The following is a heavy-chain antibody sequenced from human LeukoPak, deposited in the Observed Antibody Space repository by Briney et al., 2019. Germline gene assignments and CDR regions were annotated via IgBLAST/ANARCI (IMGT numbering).Heavy chain of an antibody. Sequence: PGGSLRLSCAASGFTFSSYAMSWDRQAPGKGLEWVSAISGSGGSTYYADSVKGRFTISRDNSKNTLYLQMNSLRAEDTAVYYCASARLSGSYQPNFDYWGQGTLVTVSS. CDR2: ISGSGGST. J-gene: IGHJ4*02. CDR3: ASARLSGSYQPNFDY. CDR1: GFTFSSYA. V-gene: IGHV3-23*01. D-gene: IGHD3-10*01.